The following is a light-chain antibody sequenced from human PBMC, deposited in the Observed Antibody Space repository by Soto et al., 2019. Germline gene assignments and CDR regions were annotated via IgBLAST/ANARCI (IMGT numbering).Light chain of an antibody. J-gene: IGKJ1*01. CDR3: QQYNKWPPWM. CDR2: GAS. V-gene: IGKV3-15*01. CDR1: QSVSSN. Sequence: EIVMTQSPATLSVSPGERATLSCRASQSVSSNLAWYQQKPGQAPRLLIYGASTRATGIPARFSGSGSGTEFTLTISSLQSEDFAVYYCQQYNKWPPWMFGQGTKV.